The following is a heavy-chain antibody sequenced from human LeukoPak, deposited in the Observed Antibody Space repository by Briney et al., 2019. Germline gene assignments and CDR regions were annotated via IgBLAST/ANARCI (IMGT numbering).Heavy chain of an antibody. J-gene: IGHJ4*02. CDR1: GYTFTGYY. D-gene: IGHD2-15*01. Sequence: GASVKVSCKASGYTFTGYYMHWVRQAPGQGLEWMGWINPNSGGTNYAQNFQGRVTMTRDTSITTAYLELSSLRSDDTAVYYCAREAHCSSGSCETDFWGQGTLVTVSS. CDR3: AREAHCSSGSCETDF. CDR2: INPNSGGT. V-gene: IGHV1-2*02.